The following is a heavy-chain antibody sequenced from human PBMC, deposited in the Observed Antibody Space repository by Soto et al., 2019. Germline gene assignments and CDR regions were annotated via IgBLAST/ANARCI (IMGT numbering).Heavy chain of an antibody. D-gene: IGHD1-7*01. J-gene: IGHJ4*02. Sequence: EVQLLESGGGLVQPGGSLRLSCAASGFTFSSYAMSWVRQAPGKGLEWVSAISGSGGSTYYADSVKGRFTISRDNSKNTLYLQINCLRAEDTAVYYCAKDPLFVTGTTSSGYFDYWGQGNLVTV. CDR3: AKDPLFVTGTTSSGYFDY. V-gene: IGHV3-23*01. CDR1: GFTFSSYA. CDR2: ISGSGGST.